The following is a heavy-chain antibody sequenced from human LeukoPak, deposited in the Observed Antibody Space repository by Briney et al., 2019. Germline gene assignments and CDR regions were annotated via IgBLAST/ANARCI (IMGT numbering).Heavy chain of an antibody. CDR2: IYCSGSA. CDR3: ARVKGGSGWYFDY. CDR1: GGSISSGGYY. Sequence: PSQTLSLTCTASGGSISSGGYYWSWIRQHPGRGLEWIGYIYCSGSAYYNPSLKSRVTISVDTSKNQFSLKLSSVTAADTAVYHCARVKGGSGWYFDYWGQGTLVTVSS. J-gene: IGHJ4*02. V-gene: IGHV4-31*03. D-gene: IGHD6-19*01.